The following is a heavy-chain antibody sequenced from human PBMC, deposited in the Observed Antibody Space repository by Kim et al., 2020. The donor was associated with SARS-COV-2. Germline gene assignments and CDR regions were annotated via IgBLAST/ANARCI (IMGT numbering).Heavy chain of an antibody. CDR1: GFTLSPYG. D-gene: IGHD6-25*01. CDR2: MWSDGRHE. CDR3: ARRRSGDGYTIDL. V-gene: IGHV3-33*01. Sequence: GGSLRLSCSASGFTLSPYGMQWVRQAPDKGLEWVAHMWSDGRHEQYVDSVQGRFTISRDNSKNTLFPQMNSLRAEDTAVYFCARRRSGDGYTIDLWGQGTLVTVSS. J-gene: IGHJ5*02.